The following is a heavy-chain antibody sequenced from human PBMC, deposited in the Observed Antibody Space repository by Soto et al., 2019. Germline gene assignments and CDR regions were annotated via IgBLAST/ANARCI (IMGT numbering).Heavy chain of an antibody. Sequence: SETLALSCAVSGGSISSSSYYWGWIRQPPGKGLEWIGSISYSGSTYYNPSLKSRVTISVDTSKNQFSLKLSSVTAADTAVYYCATNYYDSGRFGLDPWGQGTQVTVSS. V-gene: IGHV4-39*07. D-gene: IGHD3-22*01. CDR3: ATNYYDSGRFGLDP. J-gene: IGHJ5*02. CDR2: ISYSGST. CDR1: GGSISSSSYY.